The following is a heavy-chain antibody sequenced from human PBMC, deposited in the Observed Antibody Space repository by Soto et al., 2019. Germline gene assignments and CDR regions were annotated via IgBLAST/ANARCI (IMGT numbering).Heavy chain of an antibody. J-gene: IGHJ4*02. CDR2: ISWNSNTI. Sequence: EVQLVESGGGLVQPGRSLRLSCAASGFTFDNYAMHWVRQAPGKGLEWLSGISWNSNTIAYADSVKGRFTISRDNAKNSLYLQMNSLRAEDTAFYYCAQDTGPNWGQGTLVTVSS. CDR3: AQDTGPN. V-gene: IGHV3-9*01. CDR1: GFTFDNYA.